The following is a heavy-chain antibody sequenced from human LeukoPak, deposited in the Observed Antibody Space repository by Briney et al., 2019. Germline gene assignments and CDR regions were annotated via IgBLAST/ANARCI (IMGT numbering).Heavy chain of an antibody. D-gene: IGHD3-10*01. CDR3: TTGGLWYSGRVF. CDR1: GFTFSNAW. V-gene: IGHV3-15*01. CDR2: FKTKTDGETT. Sequence: GGSLRLSCAASGFTFSNAWMSWVRQAPGKGLEWVGRFKTKTDGETTAFAAPVKDRFTMSRDDSKTTLYLQMNSLKTEDTAMYYCTTGGLWYSGRVFWGQGTLVTVSS. J-gene: IGHJ4*02.